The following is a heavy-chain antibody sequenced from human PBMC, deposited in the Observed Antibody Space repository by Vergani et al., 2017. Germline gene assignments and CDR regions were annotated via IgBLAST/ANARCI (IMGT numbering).Heavy chain of an antibody. Sequence: QVKLQESGPGLVKPSQTLSLTCTVSGGSLSSGSYYWSWVRQRPGKGLEWIGYIYNSGSTYYNPSLKSRVAISVDTSKNQFSLKVTSVTAADTAVYFCARQRPGSGWSPGDFDDWGQGILVTVSS. D-gene: IGHD6-19*01. CDR1: GGSLSSGSYY. CDR3: ARQRPGSGWSPGDFDD. CDR2: IYNSGST. J-gene: IGHJ4*02. V-gene: IGHV4-30-4*01.